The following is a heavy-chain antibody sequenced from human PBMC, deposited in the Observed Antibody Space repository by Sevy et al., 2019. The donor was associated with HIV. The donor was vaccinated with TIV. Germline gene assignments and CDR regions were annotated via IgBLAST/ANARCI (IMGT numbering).Heavy chain of an antibody. CDR1: GYTFTGYY. V-gene: IGHV1-2*06. CDR3: ARSILHYEFWSGDY. D-gene: IGHD3-3*01. Sequence: ASVKVSCKASGYTFTGYYMHWVRQAPGQGLEWMGRINPNSGGTNYAQKFQGRVTMTRDTSISTAYMELSRLRSDDTAVYYCARSILHYEFWSGDYWGQGTLVTVSS. J-gene: IGHJ4*02. CDR2: INPNSGGT.